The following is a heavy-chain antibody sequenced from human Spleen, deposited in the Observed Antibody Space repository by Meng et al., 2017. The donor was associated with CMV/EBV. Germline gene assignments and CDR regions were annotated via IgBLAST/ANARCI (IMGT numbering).Heavy chain of an antibody. Sequence: QFQLVQSGPEVRRPGGPVKVACKASGYNFDIYGITLVRQAPGQGLEWVGWVSAESGDTDYGQKFQGRVTVTADTFTNTAYMEMRSLRSDDSAMYYCARAGAAVATNFDFWGQGTLVTVSS. CDR3: ARAGAAVATNFDF. CDR1: GYNFDIYG. J-gene: IGHJ4*02. CDR2: VSAESGDT. V-gene: IGHV1-18*01. D-gene: IGHD2-21*02.